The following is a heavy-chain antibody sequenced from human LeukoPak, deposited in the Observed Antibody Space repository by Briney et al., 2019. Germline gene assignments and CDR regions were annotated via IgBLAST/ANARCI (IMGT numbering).Heavy chain of an antibody. Sequence: SETLSLTCSVYGGSFSGYYWSWLRQPPGKGLEWIGEINHSGSTNYNPSLRRQVTVSIDTSKNQFYLKMRSVTEEATAGDYGARDPPAGVGAYDYWGQGTLVTVSS. CDR2: INHSGST. V-gene: IGHV4-34*01. CDR1: GGSFSGYY. D-gene: IGHD1-26*01. J-gene: IGHJ4*02. CDR3: ARDPPAGVGAYDY.